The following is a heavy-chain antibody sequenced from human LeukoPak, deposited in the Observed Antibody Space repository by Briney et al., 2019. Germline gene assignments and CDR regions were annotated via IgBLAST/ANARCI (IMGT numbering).Heavy chain of an antibody. CDR3: ASVIFGYYLDY. CDR1: GFTFSSYA. D-gene: IGHD3-22*01. J-gene: IGHJ4*02. CDR2: INASGGST. V-gene: IGHV3-23*01. Sequence: GGSLRLSCAASGFTFSSYAINWVRQAPGKGLEWVSSINASGGSTYYADSVKGRFTISRDNSKNTLYLQMNSLRAEDTAVYYCASVIFGYYLDYWGQGTLVTVSS.